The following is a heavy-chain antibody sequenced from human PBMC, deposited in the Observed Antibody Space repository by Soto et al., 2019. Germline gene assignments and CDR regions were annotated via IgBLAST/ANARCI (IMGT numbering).Heavy chain of an antibody. Sequence: ASVKVSCKVSGYTLTELSMHWVRQAPGKGLEWMGGFDPEDGETIYAQKFQGRVTMTEDTSTDTAYMELSSPRSEDTAVYYCATDRGYCSGGSCYSGFDYWGQGTLVTVSS. CDR2: FDPEDGET. V-gene: IGHV1-24*01. D-gene: IGHD2-15*01. CDR3: ATDRGYCSGGSCYSGFDY. CDR1: GYTLTELS. J-gene: IGHJ4*02.